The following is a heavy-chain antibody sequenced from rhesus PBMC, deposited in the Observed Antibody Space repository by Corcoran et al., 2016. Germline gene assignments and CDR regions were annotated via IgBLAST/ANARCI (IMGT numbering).Heavy chain of an antibody. J-gene: IGHJ4*01. CDR1: GFTFEDYA. CDR2: ISWNSGSI. V-gene: IGHV3-134*01. Sequence: DVQLVESGGGLVKPGGSLRLSCAASGFTFEDYAMSWVSQATGKGLEWVSRISWNSGSIYYADSVKGRFTISRDNDKHSLFLQMDRLRSEYMALYYCTREGGIAAAGVDYWGQGVLVTVSS. D-gene: IGHD6-25*01. CDR3: TREGGIAAAGVDY.